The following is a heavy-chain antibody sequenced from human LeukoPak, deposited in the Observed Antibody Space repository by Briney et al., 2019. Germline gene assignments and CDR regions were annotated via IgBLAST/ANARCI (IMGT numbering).Heavy chain of an antibody. V-gene: IGHV4-34*01. D-gene: IGHD3-10*01. CDR1: GGSFSGYY. Sequence: SETLSLTCAVYGGSFSGYYWSWIRQPPGKGLEWIGEINHSGSTNYNPSLKSRVTISVDTSKNQFSLKLSSVTAADTAVYYCARGSLRGHYYYYYGMDVWGQGTTVTVSS. CDR2: INHSGST. J-gene: IGHJ6*02. CDR3: ARGSLRGHYYYYYGMDV.